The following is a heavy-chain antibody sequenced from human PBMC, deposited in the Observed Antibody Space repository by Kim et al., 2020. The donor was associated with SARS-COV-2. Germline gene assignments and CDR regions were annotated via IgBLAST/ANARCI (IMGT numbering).Heavy chain of an antibody. V-gene: IGHV3-23*01. CDR1: RFTFSNSA. CDR3: AKNALVTSVTFLWYFDL. Sequence: GGSLRLSCVASRFTFSNSAMTWVRQAPGKGLEWVSTIFGSGHGTYYADSVKGRFIVSRDNSKNTLYLQMNNLRADDTAIYYCAKNALVTSVTFLWYFDLWGRGT. CDR2: IFGSGHGT. J-gene: IGHJ2*01. D-gene: IGHD2-2*01.